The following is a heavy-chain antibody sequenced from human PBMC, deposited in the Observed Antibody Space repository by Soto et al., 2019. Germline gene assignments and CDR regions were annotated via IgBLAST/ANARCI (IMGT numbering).Heavy chain of an antibody. V-gene: IGHV5-10-1*01. Sequence: PGESLKISCKGSGYSFTSYWISWVRQMPGKGLEWMGRIDPSDSYTNYSPSFQGHVTISADKSISTAYLQWSSLKASDTPMYYCASFPYGDYQSHYYRGMDVWGQGTAVTVSS. CDR3: ASFPYGDYQSHYYRGMDV. CDR1: GYSFTSYW. D-gene: IGHD4-17*01. CDR2: IDPSDSYT. J-gene: IGHJ6*02.